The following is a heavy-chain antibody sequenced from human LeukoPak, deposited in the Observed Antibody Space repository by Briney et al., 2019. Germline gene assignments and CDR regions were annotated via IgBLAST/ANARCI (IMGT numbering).Heavy chain of an antibody. CDR1: GFTFSSYS. CDR3: ARARPFVSGVVNNWFDS. CDR2: INWNGDST. D-gene: IGHD3-3*01. Sequence: GGSLRLSCAASGFTFSSYSMNWVRQAPGKGLEWVSGINWNGDSTGYVDSVKGRFTISRDNAKNSLYLQMNSLRAEDTALYYCARARPFVSGVVNNWFDSWGQGTLVTVSS. V-gene: IGHV3-20*04. J-gene: IGHJ5*01.